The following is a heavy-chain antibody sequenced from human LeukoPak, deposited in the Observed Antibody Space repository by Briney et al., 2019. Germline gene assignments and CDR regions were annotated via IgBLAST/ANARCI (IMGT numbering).Heavy chain of an antibody. J-gene: IGHJ5*02. D-gene: IGHD3-10*01. CDR1: GGTFSSYA. Sequence: ASVKVSCKASGGTFSSYAISWVRQAPGQGLEWMGGIIPIFGTANYAQKFQGRVTITADESTSTAYMELSSLRSEDTAVYYCARERFGTYDLAGFDPWGQGTLVTVSS. CDR2: IIPIFGTA. V-gene: IGHV1-69*01. CDR3: ARERFGTYDLAGFDP.